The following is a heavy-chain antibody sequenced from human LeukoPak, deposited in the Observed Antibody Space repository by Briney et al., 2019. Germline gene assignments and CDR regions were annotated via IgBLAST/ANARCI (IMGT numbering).Heavy chain of an antibody. V-gene: IGHV1-3*01. J-gene: IGHJ4*02. CDR1: GYTFTIYA. Sequence: VPSVKVSCQASGYTFTIYAMHWVRQAPGHRLEWMGWINAGNGNTKYSQKFQGRVTITRDTSASTAYMELSSLRSEDTAVYYCARGYGFDYWGQGTLVTVSS. CDR2: INAGNGNT. D-gene: IGHD1-1*01. CDR3: ARGYGFDY.